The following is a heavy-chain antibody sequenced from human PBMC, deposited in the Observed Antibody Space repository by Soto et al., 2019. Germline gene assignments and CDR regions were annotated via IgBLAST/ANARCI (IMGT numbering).Heavy chain of an antibody. Sequence: QVQLVESGGGVVQPGRSLRLSCAASGFTFSNYGMHWVRQAPGKGLEWVAVIWYDGRNKYCADSVKGRFTISRDNSKNTLYLQMNSLRAEDTAVYYCARDTYYDILTGSRGANLDYWGQGTLVTVSS. J-gene: IGHJ4*02. D-gene: IGHD3-9*01. CDR2: IWYDGRNK. V-gene: IGHV3-33*01. CDR3: ARDTYYDILTGSRGANLDY. CDR1: GFTFSNYG.